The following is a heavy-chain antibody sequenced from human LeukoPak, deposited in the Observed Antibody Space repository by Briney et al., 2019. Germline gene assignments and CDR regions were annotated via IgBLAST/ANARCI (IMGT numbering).Heavy chain of an antibody. CDR3: ARVPYDSSGYLHSYFDY. V-gene: IGHV3-30-3*01. CDR1: GFTFSSYA. D-gene: IGHD3-22*01. CDR2: ISYDGSNK. Sequence: GGSLRLSCAASGFTFSSYAMHWVRQAPGKGLEWVAVISYDGSNKYYADSVKGRFTISRDNSKNTLYLQMNSLRAEDTAVHYCARVPYDSSGYLHSYFDYWGQGTLVTVSS. J-gene: IGHJ4*02.